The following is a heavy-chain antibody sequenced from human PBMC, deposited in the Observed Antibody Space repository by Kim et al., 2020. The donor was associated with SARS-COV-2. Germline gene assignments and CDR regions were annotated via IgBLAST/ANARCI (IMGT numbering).Heavy chain of an antibody. CDR3: AKSLVVVQYYGMDV. D-gene: IGHD2-15*01. V-gene: IGHV3-23*01. Sequence: AESGKGRLTISSDNAKNGRYLQMNSLGAEDTAIYYCAKSLVVVQYYGMDVWGQGTTVTVSS. J-gene: IGHJ6*02.